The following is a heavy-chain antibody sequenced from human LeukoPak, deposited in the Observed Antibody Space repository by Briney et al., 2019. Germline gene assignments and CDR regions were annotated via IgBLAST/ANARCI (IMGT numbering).Heavy chain of an antibody. D-gene: IGHD6-13*01. CDR3: ARDIAPAGLFFDY. CDR2: IKYDGSEK. Sequence: QPGGSLTLSCVASGFTLSSYWMSWVRQAPGKGLEWVANIKYDGSEKDYVDSVKGRFTISRDNAKNSLYLQMNSLRAEDTAVYYRARDIAPAGLFFDYWGQGTLVTVSS. V-gene: IGHV3-7*01. CDR1: GFTLSSYW. J-gene: IGHJ4*02.